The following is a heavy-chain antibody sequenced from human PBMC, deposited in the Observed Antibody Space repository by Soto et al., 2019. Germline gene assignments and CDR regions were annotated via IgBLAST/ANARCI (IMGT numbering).Heavy chain of an antibody. D-gene: IGHD2-21*02. V-gene: IGHV1-3*04. CDR2: INIGSGNT. J-gene: IGHJ6*02. CDR1: GYGFSSYA. Sequence: QVQLVQSGAEEKKPGASVKVSCKASGYGFSSYAMHWVRQAPGQRLEWMGWINIGSGNTEYSQNFQDRITITRDTSANTVYMELSSLRSEDTAVYYCARYGGDCGYRLAYYYYIGMDVWGQGTTVTVSS. CDR3: ARYGGDCGYRLAYYYYIGMDV.